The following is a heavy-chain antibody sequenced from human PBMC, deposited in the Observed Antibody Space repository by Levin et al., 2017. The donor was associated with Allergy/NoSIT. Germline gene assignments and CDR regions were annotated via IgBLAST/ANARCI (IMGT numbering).Heavy chain of an antibody. CDR1: GGSFSGYF. J-gene: IGHJ4*02. D-gene: IGHD6-13*01. V-gene: IGHV4-34*01. Sequence: SETLSLTCAVYGGSFSGYFWSWIRQPPGKGLEWIGEINHSESTNYNPSLKSRVTISVDTSKNQFSLKVSSVTAADTAVYYCARSPVLYSSSWFSRLGPFDYWGQGTLVTVSS. CDR2: INHSEST. CDR3: ARSPVLYSSSWFSRLGPFDY.